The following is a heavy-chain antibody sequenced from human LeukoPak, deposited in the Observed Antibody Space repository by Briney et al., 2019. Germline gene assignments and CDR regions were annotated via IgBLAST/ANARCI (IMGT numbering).Heavy chain of an antibody. D-gene: IGHD3-10*01. Sequence: GGSLRLSCAASGFTFSSFGMSWVRQAPGKGLVWVSRINSDGSTTSYADSVKGRFTISRDNAKNSLYLQMNSLRAEDTAVYYCARDLRSFGSVNDYWGQGTLVTVSS. V-gene: IGHV3-74*01. CDR2: INSDGSTT. J-gene: IGHJ4*02. CDR1: GFTFSSFG. CDR3: ARDLRSFGSVNDY.